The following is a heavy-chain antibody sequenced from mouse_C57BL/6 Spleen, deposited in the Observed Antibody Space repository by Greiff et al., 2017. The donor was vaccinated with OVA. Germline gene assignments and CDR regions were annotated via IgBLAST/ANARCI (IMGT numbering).Heavy chain of an antibody. D-gene: IGHD4-1*01. Sequence: EVQGVESGGGLVQPGGSMKLSCVASGFTFSNYWMNWVRQSPEKGLEWVAQIRLKSDNYATHYAESVKGRFTISRDDSKSSVYLQMNNLRAEDTGIYYCTGYWDPFAYWGQGTLVTVSA. CDR3: TGYWDPFAY. J-gene: IGHJ3*01. CDR2: IRLKSDNYAT. CDR1: GFTFSNYW. V-gene: IGHV6-3*01.